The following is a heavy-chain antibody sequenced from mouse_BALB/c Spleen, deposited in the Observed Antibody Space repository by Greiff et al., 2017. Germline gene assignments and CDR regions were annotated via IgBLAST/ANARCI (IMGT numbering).Heavy chain of an antibody. CDR3: ARDYRYDEGPFAY. D-gene: IGHD2-14*01. Sequence: VQGVESGPGLVAPSQSLSITCTVSGFSLTGYGVNWVRQPPGKGLEWLGMIWGDGSTDYNSALKSRLSISKDNSKSQVFLKMNSRQTDDTARYYCARDYRYDEGPFAYWGQGTLVTVSA. V-gene: IGHV2-6-7*01. CDR2: IWGDGST. CDR1: GFSLTGYG. J-gene: IGHJ3*01.